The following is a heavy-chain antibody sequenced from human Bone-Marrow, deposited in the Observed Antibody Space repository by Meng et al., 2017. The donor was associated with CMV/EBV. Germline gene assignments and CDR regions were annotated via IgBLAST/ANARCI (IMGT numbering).Heavy chain of an antibody. V-gene: IGHV3-33*06. CDR3: AKDRFWSGYYDGMDV. CDR1: GFTFSSYG. D-gene: IGHD3-3*01. Sequence: GGSLRLSCAASGFTFSSYGMHWVRQAPGKGLEWVAVIWYDGSNKYYADSVKGRFTISRDNSKNTLYLQMNSLRAEDTAVYYCAKDRFWSGYYDGMDVWGQGTTVTVSS. J-gene: IGHJ6*02. CDR2: IWYDGSNK.